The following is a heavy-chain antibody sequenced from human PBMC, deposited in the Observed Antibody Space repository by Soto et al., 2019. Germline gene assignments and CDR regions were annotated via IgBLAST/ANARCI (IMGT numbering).Heavy chain of an antibody. CDR2: IDASGNT. CDR1: VDSITTYC. V-gene: IGHV4-4*07. Sequence: SETLSLTCTVSVDSITTYCWNWIRQPAGKGLEWIGRIDASGNTNYNPSLNSRVTLSVDTSKKQFSLKLTSVTAADTAVYYCARFSNNWFQTEGMDVWGQGTTVTVSS. D-gene: IGHD1-1*01. J-gene: IGHJ6*02. CDR3: ARFSNNWFQTEGMDV.